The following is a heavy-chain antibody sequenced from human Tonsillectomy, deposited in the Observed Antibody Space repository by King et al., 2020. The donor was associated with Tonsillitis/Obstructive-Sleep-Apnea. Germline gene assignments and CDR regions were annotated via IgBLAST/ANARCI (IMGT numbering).Heavy chain of an antibody. CDR1: GGSFSAYY. CDR3: ARGDLVVVPTAMSYCSYMDV. Sequence: VQLQQWGAGLLKPSETLSLTCAVYGGSFSAYYWSWIRQPPGKGLEWIGEINHSGTTNYNQTLKSRVTISVDTSKNQFSLQLNSLTTADTAVYYCARGDLVVVPTAMSYCSYMDVWGEGTTVTVSS. D-gene: IGHD2-2*01. V-gene: IGHV4-34*01. CDR2: INHSGTT. J-gene: IGHJ6*03.